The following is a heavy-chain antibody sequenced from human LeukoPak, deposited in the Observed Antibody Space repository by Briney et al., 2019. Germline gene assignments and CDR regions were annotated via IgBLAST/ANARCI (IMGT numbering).Heavy chain of an antibody. CDR1: GFTFSSYA. CDR3: ASSSSWYGAFDI. V-gene: IGHV3-23*01. J-gene: IGHJ3*02. Sequence: PGGSLRLSCAASGFTFSSYAMSWVRQAPGKGLEWVSAISGSGGSTYYADSVKGRFTISRDNSKNTLYLQMNSLRAEDTAVYYCASSSSWYGAFDIWGQGTMVTVSS. D-gene: IGHD6-13*01. CDR2: ISGSGGST.